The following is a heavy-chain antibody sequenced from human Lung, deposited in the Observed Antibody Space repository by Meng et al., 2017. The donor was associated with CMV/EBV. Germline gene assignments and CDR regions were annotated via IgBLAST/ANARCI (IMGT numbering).Heavy chain of an antibody. CDR1: GFTFSTYD. CDR3: ARARSPTHFDY. V-gene: IGHV3-13*01. J-gene: IGHJ4*02. CDR2: IGTVGDT. Sequence: GGSLRLSCPASGFTFSTYDFHWVRQPTGKGLEWVSSIGTVGDTYSIGSVKGRFIISREDAKNSVYLQMNGLRDGDTGLYYCARARSPTHFDYWGQGALVTVSS.